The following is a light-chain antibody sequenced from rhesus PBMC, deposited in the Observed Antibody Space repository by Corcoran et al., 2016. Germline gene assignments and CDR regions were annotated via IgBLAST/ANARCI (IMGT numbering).Light chain of an antibody. CDR3: QQYSTWPLT. CDR1: QSVSSS. CDR2: DAS. Sequence: EIVLTQSPATLSLSPGERATLSCRASQSVSSSLAWYQQKPGQAPRLLIYDASSRAPGSPDRFSGSGSGTDFNLTIRSREPEDVGVYYCQQYSTWPLTFGGGTKVELK. V-gene: IGKV3-35*01. J-gene: IGKJ4*01.